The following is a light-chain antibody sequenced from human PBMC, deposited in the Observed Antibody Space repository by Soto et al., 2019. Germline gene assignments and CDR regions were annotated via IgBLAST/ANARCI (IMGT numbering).Light chain of an antibody. CDR1: QSVSSSY. Sequence: EIVLTQSPGTLSLSPGERATLSCRASQSVSSSYLAWYQQKPGQAPRLLIYRASSRATGIPDRFSGSGSGTDFTLTISRLEPEDFAVYYCQHYGNSPPGTFGGGTNVEIK. CDR2: RAS. V-gene: IGKV3-20*01. J-gene: IGKJ4*01. CDR3: QHYGNSPPGT.